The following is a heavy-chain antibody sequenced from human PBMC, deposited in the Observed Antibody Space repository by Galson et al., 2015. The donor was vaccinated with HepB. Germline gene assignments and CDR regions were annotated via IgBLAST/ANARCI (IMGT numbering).Heavy chain of an antibody. CDR3: ARVELTFCGDDCEAENFQQ. CDR1: GFTFYSYD. V-gene: IGHV3-23*01. J-gene: IGHJ1*01. CDR2: IRGGDGGST. D-gene: IGHD2-21*02. Sequence: SLRLSCAASGFTFYSYDMSWLRQAPGKGLEWVSTIRGGDGGSTLYADSVKGRFTISRDNSKNTLYLQMSNLRADDTAIYFCARVELTFCGDDCEAENFQQWGQGTLVTVSS.